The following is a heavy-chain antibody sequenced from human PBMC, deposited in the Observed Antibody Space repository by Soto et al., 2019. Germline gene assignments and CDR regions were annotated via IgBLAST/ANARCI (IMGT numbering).Heavy chain of an antibody. V-gene: IGHV3-23*01. D-gene: IGHD5-12*01. CDR3: AKNIGGFSGYANFDY. J-gene: IGHJ4*02. CDR1: GFTFSNDE. CDR2: ITAGGFNT. Sequence: EVQLLESGGDLVQPGASLRLSCVASGFTFSNDELSWVRQASGKGLEWVSAITAGGFNTYYADSVKGRFTISRDNSKNTLYLQMNSLRAEDTAVSYCAKNIGGFSGYANFDYWGQGTLVTVSS.